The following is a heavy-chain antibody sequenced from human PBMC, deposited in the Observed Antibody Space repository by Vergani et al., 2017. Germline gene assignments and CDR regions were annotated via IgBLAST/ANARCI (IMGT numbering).Heavy chain of an antibody. Sequence: QVQLVESGGGVVQPGRSLRLSCAASGFTFSSYAMHWVRQAPGKGLEWVAVISYDGSNKYYAGSVKGRFTISRDNSKNTLYLQMNSLRAEDTAVYYCARDGNSVVVPAAIRGFDYWGQGTLVTVSS. CDR3: ARDGNSVVVPAAIRGFDY. CDR1: GFTFSSYA. V-gene: IGHV3-30-3*01. CDR2: ISYDGSNK. D-gene: IGHD2-2*02. J-gene: IGHJ4*02.